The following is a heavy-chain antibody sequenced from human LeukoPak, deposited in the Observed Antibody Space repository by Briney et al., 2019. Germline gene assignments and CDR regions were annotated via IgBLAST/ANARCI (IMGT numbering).Heavy chain of an antibody. CDR2: MNPNSGNT. Sequence: ASVKVSCKASGYTFTGYYMHWVRQATGQGLEWMGWMNPNSGNTGYAQKFQGRVTMTRNTSISTAYMELSSLRSEDTAVYYCARLDDYVWGSYRPLDYWGQGTLVTVSS. D-gene: IGHD3-16*02. CDR1: GYTFTGYY. J-gene: IGHJ4*02. CDR3: ARLDDYVWGSYRPLDY. V-gene: IGHV1-8*02.